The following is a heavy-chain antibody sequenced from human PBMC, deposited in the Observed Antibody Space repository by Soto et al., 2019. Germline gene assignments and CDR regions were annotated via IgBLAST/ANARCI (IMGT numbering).Heavy chain of an antibody. Sequence: EVQLVESGGGLVQPEGSLRLSCVASGFTFSTYSMNWVRQAPGKGLEWISYISSSSSTTYADSVKGRFTISRDNAKNSLYLQMNSLRDEDTAVYYCARTIWSGYFQADYWGQGTLVTVSS. D-gene: IGHD3-3*01. V-gene: IGHV3-48*02. CDR2: ISSSSSTT. J-gene: IGHJ4*02. CDR1: GFTFSTYS. CDR3: ARTIWSGYFQADY.